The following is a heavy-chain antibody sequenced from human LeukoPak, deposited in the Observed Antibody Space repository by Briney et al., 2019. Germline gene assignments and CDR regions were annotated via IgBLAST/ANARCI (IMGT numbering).Heavy chain of an antibody. CDR1: GFTFDRFT. V-gene: IGHV3-43*01. Sequence: GGSLRLSCAASGFTFDRFTIHWVRKIPGKGLEWVSLINRRGHTFYAASVRARFTYTRDNNRTSVFLQMDSLRTEDTALYHCAKEVDCPSDCLFFHSWGQGTLVTVSS. CDR2: INRRGHT. CDR3: AKEVDCPSDCLFFHS. J-gene: IGHJ4*02. D-gene: IGHD2-21*02.